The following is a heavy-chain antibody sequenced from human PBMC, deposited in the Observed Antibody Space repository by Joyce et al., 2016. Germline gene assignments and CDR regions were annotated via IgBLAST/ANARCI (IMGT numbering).Heavy chain of an antibody. J-gene: IGHJ4*02. V-gene: IGHV5-51*01. CDR3: ARQVAPARFDY. CDR2: IYPGDSDT. D-gene: IGHD2-2*01. CDR1: GYSFTNYW. Sequence: EVHLVQSGGEVKKPGESLKISCKGCGYSFTNYWIGWVRQMSGKGLECRGIIYPGDSDTRYGQSFQGQVTISVDKSINTTYLDGSSLKASDTAMYYCARQVAPARFDYWGQGILVTVSS.